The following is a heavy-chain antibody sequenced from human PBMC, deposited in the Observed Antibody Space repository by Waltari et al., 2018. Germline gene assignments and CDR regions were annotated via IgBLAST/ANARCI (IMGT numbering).Heavy chain of an antibody. CDR3: ARGPY. J-gene: IGHJ6*02. V-gene: IGHV3-7*04. CDR1: GFTFSRSW. D-gene: IGHD2-21*01. Sequence: EVRLVESGGGLVQPGGDLRLSCETPGFTFSRSWMSWVRQAPGKGLEWVASIKEDGSERYYVDSAKGRSTISRDNAKTSLFLQMNSLRVEDTAVYYCARGPYWGQGTTVTVSS. CDR2: IKEDGSER.